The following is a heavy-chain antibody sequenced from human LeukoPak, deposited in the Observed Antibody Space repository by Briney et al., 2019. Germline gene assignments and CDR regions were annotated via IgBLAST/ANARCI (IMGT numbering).Heavy chain of an antibody. Sequence: SETLSLTCTVSGGSISSYYWSWIRQPPGKGLEWIGYIYYSGSTNYNPSLKSRVTISVDTSKNQFSLKLSAVTAADTAVYYCARESGYDRDFDYWGQGTLVTVSS. V-gene: IGHV4-59*01. CDR3: ARESGYDRDFDY. CDR2: IYYSGST. J-gene: IGHJ4*02. CDR1: GGSISSYY. D-gene: IGHD5-12*01.